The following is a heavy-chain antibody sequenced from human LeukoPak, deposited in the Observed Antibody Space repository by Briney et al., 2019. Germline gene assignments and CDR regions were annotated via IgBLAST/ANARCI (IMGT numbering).Heavy chain of an antibody. CDR1: GYTFTSYG. D-gene: IGHD2-2*01. CDR2: ISAYNGNT. V-gene: IGHV1-18*01. J-gene: IGHJ5*02. CDR3: ARGASTYCSSTSCPSWFGP. Sequence: GASVKVSCKASGYTFTSYGISWVRQAPGQGLEWMGWISAYNGNTNYAQKLQGRVTMTTDTSTSTAYMELRSLRSDDTAVYYCARGASTYCSSTSCPSWFGPWGQGTLVTVSS.